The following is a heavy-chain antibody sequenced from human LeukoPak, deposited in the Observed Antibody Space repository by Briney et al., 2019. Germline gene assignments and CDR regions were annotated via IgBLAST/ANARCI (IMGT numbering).Heavy chain of an antibody. CDR2: ISSSGST. CDR3: AKDQGYSYGKFDY. Sequence: GGSLRLSCAASGFTFSSYEMNWVRQAPGKGLEWISYISSSGSTYYADSVKGRFTISRDNSKNTLYLQMNSLRAEDTAVYYCAKDQGYSYGKFDYWGQGTLVTVSS. J-gene: IGHJ4*02. D-gene: IGHD5-18*01. CDR1: GFTFSSYE. V-gene: IGHV3-23*01.